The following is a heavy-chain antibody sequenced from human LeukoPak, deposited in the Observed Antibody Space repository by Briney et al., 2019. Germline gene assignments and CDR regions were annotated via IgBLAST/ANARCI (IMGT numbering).Heavy chain of an antibody. Sequence: PGGSLRLSCVASGFTFDTFAMSWARQAPGKGLEWVSGIGNTETYYADSVKGRFTISRDNSKSTIYLHMNNLRAEDTALYYCARDGQAFNSNWDYFEYWGQGTPVTVSS. J-gene: IGHJ4*02. V-gene: IGHV3-23*01. CDR1: GFTFDTFA. CDR2: IGNTET. CDR3: ARDGQAFNSNWDYFEY. D-gene: IGHD7-27*01.